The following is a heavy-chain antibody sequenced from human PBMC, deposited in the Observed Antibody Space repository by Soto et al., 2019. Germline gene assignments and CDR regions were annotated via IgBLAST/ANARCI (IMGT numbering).Heavy chain of an antibody. CDR1: GGTFISYA. CDR3: ALGLWRGYSADYYDVDV. D-gene: IGHD3-3*01. Sequence: QVQLVQSGAEMKKPGSSVTVSCKVFGGTFISYAISWVRQAPGQGLEWMGVIIPIFGAPNYAQNFQGRVPITADGSTSTAYMDLSSLRSEDTAVYYCALGLWRGYSADYYDVDVWGQGTAVTVSS. CDR2: IIPIFGAP. J-gene: IGHJ6*02. V-gene: IGHV1-69*01.